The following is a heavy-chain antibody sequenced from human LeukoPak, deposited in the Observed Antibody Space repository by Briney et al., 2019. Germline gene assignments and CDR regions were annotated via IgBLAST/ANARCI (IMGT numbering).Heavy chain of an antibody. CDR2: IYTSGST. CDR3: ARSPMSSGWYYFDY. V-gene: IGHV4-61*02. J-gene: IGHJ4*02. Sequence: SQTLSLTCTVSGGSISSGSYYWSWIRQPAGKGLEWIGRIYTSGSTNYNPSLKSRVTISVDTSKNQFSLKLSSVTAADTAVYYCARSPMSSGWYYFDYWGQGTLVTVSS. CDR1: GGSISSGSYY. D-gene: IGHD6-19*01.